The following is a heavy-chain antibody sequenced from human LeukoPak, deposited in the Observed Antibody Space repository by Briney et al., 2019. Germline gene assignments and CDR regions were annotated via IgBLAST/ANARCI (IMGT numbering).Heavy chain of an antibody. V-gene: IGHV4-30-4*08. Sequence: PSETLSLTCTVSGGSISSGDYYWSWIRQPPGKGLEWIGYIYYSGSTYYNPSLKSRVTISVDTSKNQFSLKLSSVTAADTAVYYCARLREYYYDSSGQFDYWGQGTLVTVSS. CDR1: GGSISSGDYY. J-gene: IGHJ4*02. D-gene: IGHD3-22*01. CDR3: ARLREYYYDSSGQFDY. CDR2: IYYSGST.